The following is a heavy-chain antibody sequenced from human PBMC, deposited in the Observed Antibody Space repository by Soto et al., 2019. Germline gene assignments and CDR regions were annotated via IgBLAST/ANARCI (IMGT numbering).Heavy chain of an antibody. CDR2: MNAGDGNT. V-gene: IGHV1-3*01. CDR1: GYTFTDYA. J-gene: IGHJ6*03. CDR3: ARVDDFYRYYYMDV. D-gene: IGHD3-3*01. Sequence: ASVKVSCKASGYTFTDYALHWVRQAPGQRLEWMGWMNAGDGNTMYSQKFQGRITITTDTSASTAYMELRSLRSDDTAVYYCARVDDFYRYYYMDVWGKGTTVTVSS.